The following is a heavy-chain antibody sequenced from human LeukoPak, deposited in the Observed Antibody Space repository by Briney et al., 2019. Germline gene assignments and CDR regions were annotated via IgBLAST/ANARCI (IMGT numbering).Heavy chain of an antibody. CDR1: GGSISSNSYY. CDR3: ARGGYDYVWGSYSPNDAFDI. D-gene: IGHD3-16*01. J-gene: IGHJ3*02. Sequence: SETLSLTCAVSGGSISSNSYYWGWIRQPPGKGLEWIGSIYYSGSTYYNPSLKSRVTISVDTSKNQFSLKLSSVTAADTAVYYCARGGYDYVWGSYSPNDAFDIWGQGTMVTVSS. CDR2: IYYSGST. V-gene: IGHV4-39*07.